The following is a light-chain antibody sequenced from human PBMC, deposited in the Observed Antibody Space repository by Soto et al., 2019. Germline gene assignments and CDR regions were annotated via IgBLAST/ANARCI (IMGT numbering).Light chain of an antibody. J-gene: IGLJ1*01. V-gene: IGLV1-47*01. CDR1: SSNIGSNY. Sequence: SVLTQPPSASGTPGQRVTISCSGSSSNIGSNYVYWYQQLPGTAPKLLIYRNNQRPSGVPDRFSGSKSGTSASLAISGLRSEDEADYYCAAWDDSLSGRVFGTGTKVT. CDR2: RNN. CDR3: AAWDDSLSGRV.